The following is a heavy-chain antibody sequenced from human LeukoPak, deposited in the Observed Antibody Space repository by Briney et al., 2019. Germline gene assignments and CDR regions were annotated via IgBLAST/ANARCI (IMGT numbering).Heavy chain of an antibody. CDR2: ISYDGSNK. D-gene: IGHD6-13*01. J-gene: IGHJ4*02. V-gene: IGHV3-30-3*01. Sequence: GRSLRLSCAASGFTFSSYAMHWVRQAPGKGLEWVAVISYDGSNKYYADSVKGRFTISRDNSKNTLYLQMNSLRAEDTAVYYCARVKGGIAAAGNYFDYWGQGTLVTVSS. CDR1: GFTFSSYA. CDR3: ARVKGGIAAAGNYFDY.